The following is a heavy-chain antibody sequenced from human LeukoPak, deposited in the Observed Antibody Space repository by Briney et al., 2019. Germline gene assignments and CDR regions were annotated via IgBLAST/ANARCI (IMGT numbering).Heavy chain of an antibody. Sequence: GGSLRLSCAASGFSFDTYAMHWVRQAPGQGLEWVALIWHDGSHKIYSNSVRGQFTISRDNSKNTVYLQMNNLRPDDTAVYYCASEIFGSGSYPDFWGQGALVTASS. CDR1: GFSFDTYA. CDR3: ASEIFGSGSYPDF. CDR2: IWHDGSHK. J-gene: IGHJ4*02. D-gene: IGHD3-10*01. V-gene: IGHV3-33*01.